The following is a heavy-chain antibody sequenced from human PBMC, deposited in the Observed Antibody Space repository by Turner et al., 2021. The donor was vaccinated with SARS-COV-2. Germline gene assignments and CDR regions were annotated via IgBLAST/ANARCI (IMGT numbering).Heavy chain of an antibody. D-gene: IGHD2-2*01. CDR2: INPSGGSK. CDR3: ARDHCSSTSCYFDWFDP. J-gene: IGHJ5*02. Sequence: QVQLVHSGAEVKNPGASVTVSFKASGSTFSSYYMHWVRQAPGQGLEWMGIINPSGGSKSYAKKFQGRVTMTRDTSTSTVYMELSSLRSEDTAVYYCARDHCSSTSCYFDWFDPWGQGTLVTVSS. CDR1: GSTFSSYY. V-gene: IGHV1-46*01.